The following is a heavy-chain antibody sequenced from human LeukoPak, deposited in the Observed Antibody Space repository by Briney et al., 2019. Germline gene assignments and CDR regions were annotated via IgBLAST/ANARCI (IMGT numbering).Heavy chain of an antibody. V-gene: IGHV3-9*01. D-gene: IGHD3-16*01. CDR1: GFTFGNYA. CDR2: ISWNTGNI. J-gene: IGHJ3*02. CDR3: AKGTTFDAFDM. Sequence: SLRLSCAAAGFTFGNYAMHWVRQAPGEGLEWVSRISWNTGNIDYADSVKGRFTISRDNAKNSLYLQMNSLRAEDTALYYCAKGTTFDAFDMWGQGTMVTVSS.